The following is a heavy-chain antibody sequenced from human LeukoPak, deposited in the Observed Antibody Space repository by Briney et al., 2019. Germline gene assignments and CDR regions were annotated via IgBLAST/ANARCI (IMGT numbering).Heavy chain of an antibody. V-gene: IGHV3-49*04. J-gene: IGHJ4*02. CDR1: GFTFGDYA. CDR2: IRSKPYGGTT. CDR3: TASMIVVVIDY. Sequence: GGSLRLSCTASGFTFGDYAMSWVRQAPGKGLEWVGFIRSKPYGGTTEYAASVKGRFIISRDDSKSIAYLQMNSLKTEDTAVYYCTASMIVVVIDYWGQGTLVTVSS. D-gene: IGHD3-22*01.